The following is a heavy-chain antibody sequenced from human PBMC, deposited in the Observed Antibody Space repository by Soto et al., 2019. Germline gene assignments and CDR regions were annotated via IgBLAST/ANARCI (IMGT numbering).Heavy chain of an antibody. J-gene: IGHJ4*02. CDR1: GGSFSGYY. D-gene: IGHD5-12*01. CDR2: IKDGGLT. CDR3: ARGQEGVVATH. V-gene: IGHV4-34*01. Sequence: QVQLQQWGAGLLKPAETLSLTCVVYGGSFSGYYWSWIRQPPGKGLEWIGEIKDGGLTNYSPSLKSRPTISKDTPNNQFSLKLHSVTAADTAVYYCARGQEGVVATHWDQGALVTVSS.